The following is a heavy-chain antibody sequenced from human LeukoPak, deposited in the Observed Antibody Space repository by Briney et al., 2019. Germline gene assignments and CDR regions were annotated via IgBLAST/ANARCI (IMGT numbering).Heavy chain of an antibody. CDR2: IYYSGNT. Sequence: PSETLTLTCTVSGVSISSSNSYWGWKPQPPGKELEWIGSIYYSGNTYDNASLKSQTSISLDTSKNQFSLRLTSVTAADTAVYYCARQNGSGLFILPGGQGTLVTVSS. CDR3: ARQNGSGLFILP. D-gene: IGHD3/OR15-3a*01. J-gene: IGHJ4*02. CDR1: GVSISSSNSY. V-gene: IGHV4-39*01.